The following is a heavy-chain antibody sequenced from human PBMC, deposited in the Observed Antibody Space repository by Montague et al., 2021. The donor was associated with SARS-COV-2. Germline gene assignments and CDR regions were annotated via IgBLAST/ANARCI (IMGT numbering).Heavy chain of an antibody. CDR1: GGSFSTYS. Sequence: SETLSLTCAVHGGSFSTYSWNWIRQPPGKGLEWIGELHHGGSTNYNPSLKSRATISADTSKNQFSLKLTSVAAADTAVYYCARLGDGVVPSPILGVGPYYSYYYMDVWGKGTTVTVSS. D-gene: IGHD3-10*01. V-gene: IGHV4-34*01. CDR2: LHHGGST. J-gene: IGHJ6*03. CDR3: ARLGDGVVPSPILGVGPYYSYYYMDV.